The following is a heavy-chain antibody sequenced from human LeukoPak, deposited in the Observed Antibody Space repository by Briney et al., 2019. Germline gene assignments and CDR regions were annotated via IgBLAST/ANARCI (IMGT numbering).Heavy chain of an antibody. CDR3: ARATTVTTNFEY. V-gene: IGHV4-34*01. D-gene: IGHD4-17*01. CDR2: INHSGST. CDR1: GGSFSGYY. Sequence: SETLSLTCAVYGGSFSGYYWSWIRQPPGKGLEWIGEINHSGSTNYNPSLKSRVTISVDTSKNQFSLKLSSVTAADTAVYYCARATTVTTNFEYWGQGTLVTVSS. J-gene: IGHJ4*02.